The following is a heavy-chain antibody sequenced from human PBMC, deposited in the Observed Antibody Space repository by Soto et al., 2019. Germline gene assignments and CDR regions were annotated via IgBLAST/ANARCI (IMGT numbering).Heavy chain of an antibody. V-gene: IGHV1-18*04. Sequence: APVKGSCKGSGYTFTSSGISWGRPAPGQGRGGVGWVSAYKGKTNYAQKVQGRGTMTTDTSTSTAYMELRSLRSDDTAVYYCSRDGGSYEDWFDPWGQGTLVTVSS. CDR1: GYTFTSSG. D-gene: IGHD1-26*01. J-gene: IGHJ5*02. CDR3: SRDGGSYEDWFDP. CDR2: VSAYKGKT.